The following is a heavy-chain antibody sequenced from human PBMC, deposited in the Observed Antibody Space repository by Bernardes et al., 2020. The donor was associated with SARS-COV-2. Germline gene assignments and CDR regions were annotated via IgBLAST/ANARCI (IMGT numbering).Heavy chain of an antibody. J-gene: IGHJ4*02. Sequence: ASVKVSCKASGYTFSDYYIHWLRQAPGQGLEWMGWISPKSGATNLAQKFQGRVTMTRDTASSTDYMELSRLRSDDTAVYYCARTIYYDSGGDSLFDFWGPGTLVPVSS. D-gene: IGHD3-22*01. CDR2: ISPKSGAT. CDR3: ARTIYYDSGGDSLFDF. CDR1: GYTFSDYY. V-gene: IGHV1-2*02.